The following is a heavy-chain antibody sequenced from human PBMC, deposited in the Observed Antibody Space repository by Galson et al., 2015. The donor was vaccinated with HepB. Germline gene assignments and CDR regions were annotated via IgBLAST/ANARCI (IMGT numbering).Heavy chain of an antibody. Sequence: SLRLSCAAPGFTFSSYAMHWVRQAPGKGLEYVSAISSNGGSTYYADSVKGRFTISRDNSKNTLYLQMSSLRAEDTAVYYCVKEQAAAGTFDYWGQGTLVTVSS. CDR2: ISSNGGST. D-gene: IGHD6-13*01. V-gene: IGHV3-64D*09. J-gene: IGHJ4*02. CDR3: VKEQAAAGTFDY. CDR1: GFTFSSYA.